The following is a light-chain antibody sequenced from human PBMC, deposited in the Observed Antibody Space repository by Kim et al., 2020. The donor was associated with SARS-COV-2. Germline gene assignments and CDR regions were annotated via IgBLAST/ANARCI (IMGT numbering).Light chain of an antibody. CDR2: RYI. V-gene: IGLV3-9*01. CDR1: NIEKNN. Sequence: VSVALGQTNTINCGGNNIEKNNVHGYQQKPGQAPVLVMYRYINRPSGIRERFSGSNSGNAATLSISTAQAGDEADYYCQVWDTTAVFGGGTQLTVL. J-gene: IGLJ2*01. CDR3: QVWDTTAV.